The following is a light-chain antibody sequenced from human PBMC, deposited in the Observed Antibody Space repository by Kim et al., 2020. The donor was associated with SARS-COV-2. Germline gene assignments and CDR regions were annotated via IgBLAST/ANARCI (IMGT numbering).Light chain of an antibody. Sequence: DIQMTQSPSSLSASVGDRVTIACQASQDISNYLNWYQQKPGRAPKLLIYDASNLETGVPSRFSGSGSRTDFTFTISSLKPEDIATYYCQQYDNLPYTFGQGTKLEIK. CDR3: QQYDNLPYT. CDR1: QDISNY. J-gene: IGKJ2*01. V-gene: IGKV1-33*01. CDR2: DAS.